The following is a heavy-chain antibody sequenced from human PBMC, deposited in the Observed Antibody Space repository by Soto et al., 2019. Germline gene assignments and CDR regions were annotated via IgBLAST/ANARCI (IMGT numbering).Heavy chain of an antibody. D-gene: IGHD3-22*01. CDR3: ARDGYYDSSGFDY. CDR2: IYYSGST. Sequence: SGALFPPRTVSGGSVSSGSFYWSWIRQPPGKGLEWIGYIYYSGSTNYNPSLKSRVTISVDTSKNQFSLKLSSVTAADTAVYYCARDGYYDSSGFDYWGQGTLVTVSS. V-gene: IGHV4-61*01. J-gene: IGHJ4*02. CDR1: GGSVSSGSFY.